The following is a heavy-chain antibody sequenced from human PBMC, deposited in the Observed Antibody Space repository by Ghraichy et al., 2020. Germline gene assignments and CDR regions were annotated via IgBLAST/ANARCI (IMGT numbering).Heavy chain of an antibody. J-gene: IGHJ4*02. CDR3: TTDGSGYYYDSSGSKQGY. V-gene: IGHV3-15*01. CDR2: IKSKTDGGTT. D-gene: IGHD3-22*01. CDR1: GFTFSNAW. Sequence: GESLNISCAASGFTFSNAWMSWVRQAPGKGLEWVGRIKSKTDGGTTDYAAPVKGRFTISRDDSKNTLYLQMNSLKTEDTAVYYCTTDGSGYYYDSSGSKQGYWGQGTLVTVSS.